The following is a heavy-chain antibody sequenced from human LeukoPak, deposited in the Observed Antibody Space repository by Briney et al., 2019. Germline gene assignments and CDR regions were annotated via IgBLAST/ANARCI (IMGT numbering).Heavy chain of an antibody. J-gene: IGHJ4*02. CDR1: GFTVSGSE. CDR3: ARDPTSYMYGFWDY. V-gene: IGHV3-48*03. CDR2: ISASGTTI. D-gene: IGHD3/OR15-3a*01. Sequence: GGSLRLSCAASGFTVSGSEMNWVRQAPGKGLEWVSYISASGTTIYYADSVKGRFTMSRDNAKNSLYLQMKSLRAEDTAVYYCARDPTSYMYGFWDYWGQGTLVTVSS.